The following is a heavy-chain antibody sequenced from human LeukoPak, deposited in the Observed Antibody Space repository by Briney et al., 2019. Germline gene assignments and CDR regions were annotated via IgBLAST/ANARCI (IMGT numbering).Heavy chain of an antibody. D-gene: IGHD6-6*01. V-gene: IGHV4-59*01. CDR3: ARGSIAARLDY. CDR1: GGSISSYY. CDR2: IYYSGST. Sequence: SETLSLTCTVSGGSISSYYWSWIRQPPGKGLEWIGYIYYSGSTNYNPSLKSRVTISVDTSKNQFSLKLSSVTAADTAVYYCARGSIAARLDYWGQGTLVSVSS. J-gene: IGHJ4*02.